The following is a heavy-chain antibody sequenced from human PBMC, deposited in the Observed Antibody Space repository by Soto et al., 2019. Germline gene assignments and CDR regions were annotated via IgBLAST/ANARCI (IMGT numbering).Heavy chain of an antibody. CDR2: ISGSGGST. CDR1: GFTFSSYA. J-gene: IGHJ4*02. V-gene: IGHV3-23*01. Sequence: GGSLRLSCAASGFTFSSYAMSWVRQAPGKGLEWVSAISGSGGSTYYADSVKGRFTISRDNPKNTLYLQMNSLRAEDTAVYYCAKGADYYDILTGYFPHAGYFDYWGQGTLVTVSS. CDR3: AKGADYYDILTGYFPHAGYFDY. D-gene: IGHD3-9*01.